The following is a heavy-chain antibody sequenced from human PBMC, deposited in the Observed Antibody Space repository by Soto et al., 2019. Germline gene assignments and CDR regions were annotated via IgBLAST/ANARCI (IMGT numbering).Heavy chain of an antibody. D-gene: IGHD2-2*01. CDR1: GGSISSYY. CDR3: ARLGALYCSSTSCYALEEINDAFDS. CDR2: IYYSGST. V-gene: IGHV4-59*08. J-gene: IGHJ3*02. Sequence: SETLSLTCTVSGGSISSYYWSWIRQPPGKGLEWIGYIYYSGSTNYNPSLKSRVTISVDTSKNQFSLKLSSVTAADTAVYYCARLGALYCSSTSCYALEEINDAFDSWGQGTMVTVSS.